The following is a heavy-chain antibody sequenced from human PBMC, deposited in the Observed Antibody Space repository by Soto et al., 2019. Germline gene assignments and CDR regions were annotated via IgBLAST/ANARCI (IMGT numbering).Heavy chain of an antibody. CDR3: AKEPYSDFWSAYYYFDY. Sequence: EVQLLESGGGLVQPGGSLRLSCAVSGFTFGSHAMIWVLQAPGKGLEWVSAISGSGGSAYYADSVKGRFTISRDNSINTLYLQMNSLRAEDTALYYCAKEPYSDFWSAYYYFDYWGQGTLVTVSS. J-gene: IGHJ4*02. CDR1: GFTFGSHA. V-gene: IGHV3-23*01. D-gene: IGHD3-3*01. CDR2: ISGSGGSA.